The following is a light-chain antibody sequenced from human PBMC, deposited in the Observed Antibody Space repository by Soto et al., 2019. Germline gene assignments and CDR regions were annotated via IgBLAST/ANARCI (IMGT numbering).Light chain of an antibody. Sequence: QSVLTQPPSASGTPGQRVTISCAGSSSNIGSNYVYCYQQFPGSAPKLLINRNDQRPSGVPDRFSGSKSGTSASLAISGPRSEDEADYYCAAWDDSLSAVVFGGGTKVTVL. CDR3: AAWDDSLSAVV. J-gene: IGLJ2*01. CDR2: RND. CDR1: SSNIGSNY. V-gene: IGLV1-47*01.